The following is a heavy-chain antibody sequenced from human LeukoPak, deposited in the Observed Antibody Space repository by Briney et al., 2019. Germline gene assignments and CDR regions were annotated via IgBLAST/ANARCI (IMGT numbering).Heavy chain of an antibody. CDR3: ARVGSEAAKDY. CDR1: GYTFTGYY. Sequence: ASVTLSCKSSGYTFTGYYMHWVRQAPGQGLEWLGWINPNSGGTNYAQKFQGRVTMTRDTSISTAYMELSRLRSDDTAVYYCARVGSEAAKDYWGQGTLVTVSS. J-gene: IGHJ4*02. V-gene: IGHV1-2*02. CDR2: INPNSGGT. D-gene: IGHD6-13*01.